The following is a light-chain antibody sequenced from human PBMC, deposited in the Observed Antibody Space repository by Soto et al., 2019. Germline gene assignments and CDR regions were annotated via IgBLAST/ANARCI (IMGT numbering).Light chain of an antibody. CDR2: AAS. CDR3: LQHNSYPFT. Sequence: DIQMTQSPSSLSASVGDRVTITCRASQAIRNDLAWFQQKPGKAPKRLIYAASSLQGGVPSRFSGSGSGKDFTLTISSLQPEDFATYYCLQHNSYPFTVGQGTELDIK. CDR1: QAIRND. J-gene: IGKJ2*01. V-gene: IGKV1-17*01.